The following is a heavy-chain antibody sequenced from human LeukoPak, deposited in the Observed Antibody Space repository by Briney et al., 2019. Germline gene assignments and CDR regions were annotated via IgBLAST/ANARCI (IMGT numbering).Heavy chain of an antibody. Sequence: GESLKISCKGSGYSFTSYWIGWVRQMPGKDLEWMGIFSPGDSDSSYSPSFQGQVTISADKSISTVYLQWSSLKASDTAMYYCARLASAWNFDYWGQGTLVTVSS. CDR1: GYSFTSYW. CDR3: ARLASAWNFDY. V-gene: IGHV5-51*01. D-gene: IGHD6-19*01. J-gene: IGHJ4*02. CDR2: FSPGDSDS.